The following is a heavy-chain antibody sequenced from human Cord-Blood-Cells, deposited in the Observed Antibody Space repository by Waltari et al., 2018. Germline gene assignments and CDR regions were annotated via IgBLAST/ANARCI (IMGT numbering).Heavy chain of an antibody. Sequence: QVQLQESGPGLVKPSETLSLTCAVSGYSISSGYYWGWIRQPPGKGLEWIGSIYHSGGTYYNPSLKSRVTISVDTSKNPFSLKLSSVTAADTAVYYCARGGIAAAGTYYYYGMDVWGQGTTVTVSS. J-gene: IGHJ6*02. V-gene: IGHV4-38-2*01. CDR1: GYSISSGYY. CDR3: ARGGIAAAGTYYYYGMDV. D-gene: IGHD6-13*01. CDR2: IYHSGGT.